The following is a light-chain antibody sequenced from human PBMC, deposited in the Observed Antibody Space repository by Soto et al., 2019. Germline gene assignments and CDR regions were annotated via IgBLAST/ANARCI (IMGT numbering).Light chain of an antibody. J-gene: IGLJ1*01. CDR1: SSDLASYNR. V-gene: IGLV2-18*01. Sequence: QSALTQPPSVSGSPGQSVTTSCTGTSSDLASYNRVSWYQRPPGIGPKLVIYAASTRPSGIPDRFFGSKSVNTASLTISGLQAEDEAEYSCSLYATASAYVFGTWTKATVL. CDR3: SLYATASAYV. CDR2: AAS.